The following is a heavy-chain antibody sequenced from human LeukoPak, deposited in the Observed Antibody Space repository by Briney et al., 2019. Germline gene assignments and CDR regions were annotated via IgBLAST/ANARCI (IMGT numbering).Heavy chain of an antibody. D-gene: IGHD5-24*01. CDR1: GGSFSGYY. J-gene: IGHJ4*02. CDR3: AGPSRDGYNSPFDY. V-gene: IGHV4-34*01. Sequence: SETLSLTCAVYGGSFSGYYWSWIRQPPGKGLEWIGEINHSGSTNYNPSLKSRVTISVDTSKNQFSLKLSSVTAADTAVYYCAGPSRDGYNSPFDYWGQGTLVTVSS. CDR2: INHSGST.